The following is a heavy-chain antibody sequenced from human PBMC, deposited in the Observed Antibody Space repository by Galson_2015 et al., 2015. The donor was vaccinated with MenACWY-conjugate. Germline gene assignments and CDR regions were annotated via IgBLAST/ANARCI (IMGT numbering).Heavy chain of an antibody. Sequence: SVKVACKASGYTFCNHGITWGRQGPGQGLEWLGRSSAFNGKINYAQKLHDRVTMTIDTSTSTTYLQLRSLRSDYTAVYYCARDRSASTRSFDYWGQGTPVTVSS. CDR1: GYTFCNHG. V-gene: IGHV1-18*01. J-gene: IGHJ4*02. CDR2: SSAFNGKI. CDR3: ARDRSASTRSFDY. D-gene: IGHD2-2*01.